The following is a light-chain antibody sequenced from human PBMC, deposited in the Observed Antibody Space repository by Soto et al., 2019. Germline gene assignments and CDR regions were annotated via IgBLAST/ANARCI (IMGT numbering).Light chain of an antibody. V-gene: IGLV2-11*01. CDR2: DVS. CDR1: SSDVGANNY. Sequence: QSVLTQPRSVSGSPGQSVTISCTGTSSDVGANNYVSWYQQHPGKVPKLMIYDVSKRPSGVPDRFSGSKSGNTASLTISGLQAEDEADYYCCSYAGSYTLRVFGGGTKLPVL. CDR3: CSYAGSYTLRV. J-gene: IGLJ2*01.